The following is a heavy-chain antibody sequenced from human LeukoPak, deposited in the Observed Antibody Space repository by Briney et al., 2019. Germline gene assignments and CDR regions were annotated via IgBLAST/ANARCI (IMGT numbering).Heavy chain of an antibody. V-gene: IGHV4-61*01. CDR3: ARAPLNYDILTGYYPGYMDV. CDR1: GGSVSSGSYY. D-gene: IGHD3-9*01. Sequence: SETLSLTCTVSGGSVSSGSYYWGWIRQPPGKGLEWIGNIYYSGSTNYNPSLKSRVTISVDTSKNQFSLKLSSVTAADAAVYYCARAPLNYDILTGYYPGYMDVWGKGTTVTVSS. J-gene: IGHJ6*03. CDR2: IYYSGST.